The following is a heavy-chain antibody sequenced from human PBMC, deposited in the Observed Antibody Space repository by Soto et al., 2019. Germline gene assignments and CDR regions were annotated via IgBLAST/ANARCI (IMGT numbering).Heavy chain of an antibody. CDR2: IIPIFGPA. J-gene: IGHJ6*02. Sequence: QVQLVQSGAEVKKPGSSVKVSCKSSGHTFSSHSTNWVRQAPGQGLEWMGGIIPIFGPANFAKKFQGRVTITADETTTTANMELNSLRSEDTAVYYCATGSFTSTGGRIGYHYNAMDVWGQGTTVTVSS. V-gene: IGHV1-69*01. CDR1: GHTFSSHS. D-gene: IGHD2-2*01. CDR3: ATGSFTSTGGRIGYHYNAMDV.